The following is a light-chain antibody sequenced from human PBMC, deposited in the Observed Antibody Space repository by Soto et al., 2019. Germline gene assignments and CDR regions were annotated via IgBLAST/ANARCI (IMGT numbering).Light chain of an antibody. CDR1: QGLGTN. CDR3: QQYNHWPLS. V-gene: IGKV3-15*01. Sequence: TVMTQSPATLSVSPGERATLSCRASQGLGTNLAWYQQRPGQAPRLLIYAASTRATGVPARFSGSGSETEITLTIPTLQSEDFAFYYCQQYNHWPLSFGVGTKVEIK. J-gene: IGKJ4*01. CDR2: AAS.